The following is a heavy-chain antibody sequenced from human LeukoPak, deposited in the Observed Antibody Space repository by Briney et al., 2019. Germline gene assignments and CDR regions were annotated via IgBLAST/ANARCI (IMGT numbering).Heavy chain of an antibody. CDR2: ISGSGGST. J-gene: IGHJ3*02. CDR3: ARVVTSGWNLDAFDI. Sequence: GGSLRLSCAASGFTFSSYAMSWVRQAPGKGLEWVSAISGSGGSTYYADSVKGRFTISRDNSKNTLYLQMNSLRAEDTAVYYCARVVTSGWNLDAFDIWGQGTMVTVSS. D-gene: IGHD6-19*01. CDR1: GFTFSSYA. V-gene: IGHV3-23*01.